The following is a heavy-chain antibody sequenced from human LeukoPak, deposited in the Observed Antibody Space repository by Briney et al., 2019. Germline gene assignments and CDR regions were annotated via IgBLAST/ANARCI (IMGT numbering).Heavy chain of an antibody. CDR3: ARAVDIVVVPAATFDY. J-gene: IGHJ4*02. Sequence: GGSLRLSCAASGFTFSSYSMNWVRQAPGKGLEWVSSISSSSSYIFYADSVKGRFTLSRNNAKNSLYLQMNSLRAEDTAVYYCARAVDIVVVPAATFDYWGQGTLVTVSS. V-gene: IGHV3-21*01. D-gene: IGHD2-2*01. CDR2: ISSSSSYI. CDR1: GFTFSSYS.